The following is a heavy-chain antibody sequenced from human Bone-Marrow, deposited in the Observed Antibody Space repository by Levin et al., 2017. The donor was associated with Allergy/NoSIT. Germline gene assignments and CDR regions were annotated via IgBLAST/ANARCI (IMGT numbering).Heavy chain of an antibody. J-gene: IGHJ6*02. CDR2: ISRSRTYI. Sequence: GESLKISCAASGFTFSNFGMNWVRQAPGKGLEWVSFISRSRTYIYYADSVKGRFTISKDNADNSLYLQMNSLRAEDTAVYYCARDHYDILTGLLYGMDVWGQGTTVTVSS. D-gene: IGHD3-9*01. CDR1: GFTFSNFG. CDR3: ARDHYDILTGLLYGMDV. V-gene: IGHV3-21*01.